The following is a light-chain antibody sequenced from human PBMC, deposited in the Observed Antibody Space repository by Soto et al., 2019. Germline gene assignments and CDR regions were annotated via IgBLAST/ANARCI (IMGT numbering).Light chain of an antibody. CDR2: AAS. V-gene: IGKV1-9*01. CDR3: QQYDNIPIT. J-gene: IGKJ5*01. Sequence: DIQMTQSPSSLSASVGDRVAITCRASQGISSYLAWYQQKPGKAPKLLMYAASTLQRGVPSRFSGSGSGTDFTFTISSLQPEDIATYYCQQYDNIPITFGQGTRLEIK. CDR1: QGISSY.